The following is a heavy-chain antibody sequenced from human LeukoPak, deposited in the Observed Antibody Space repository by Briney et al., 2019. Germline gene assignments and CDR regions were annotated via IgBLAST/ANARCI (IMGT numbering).Heavy chain of an antibody. D-gene: IGHD2-15*01. V-gene: IGHV4-34*01. CDR1: GGSFSGYY. CDR3: ARGNRAGRSFSGPPYYFDY. Sequence: KPSETLSLTCAVYGGSFSGYYWSWIRQPPGKGLEWIGEINHSGSTNYNPSLKSRVTISVDTSKNQFSLKLSSVTAADTAVYYCARGNRAGRSFSGPPYYFDYWGQGTLVTVSS. J-gene: IGHJ4*02. CDR2: INHSGST.